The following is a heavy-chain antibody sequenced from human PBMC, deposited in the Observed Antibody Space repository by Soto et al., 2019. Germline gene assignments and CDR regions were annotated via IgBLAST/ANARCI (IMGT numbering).Heavy chain of an antibody. D-gene: IGHD6-13*01. Sequence: QVQLVQSGAEVKKPGASVKVSCKASGGTFSSYTISWVRQAPGQGLEWMGRIIPILGIANYAQKFQGRVTITADKSTRTAYMELSSLRSYDTSVYYCAILMGSSSWADWYFDLWGRGTLVTFSS. V-gene: IGHV1-69*02. CDR2: IIPILGIA. CDR1: GGTFSSYT. CDR3: AILMGSSSWADWYFDL. J-gene: IGHJ2*01.